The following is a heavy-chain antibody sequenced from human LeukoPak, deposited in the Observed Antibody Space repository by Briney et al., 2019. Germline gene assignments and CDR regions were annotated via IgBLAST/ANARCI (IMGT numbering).Heavy chain of an antibody. V-gene: IGHV1-2*02. CDR3: ARYMVGPIRNFDY. CDR2: INPRSGDT. D-gene: IGHD1-26*01. J-gene: IGHJ4*02. Sequence: ASVKVSCKASGYTFTDNYMHWVRQAPGQRLQWMGWINPRSGDTSYAEKFQGRATMTRDTSITTAYMELTRLRSDDTAVYYCARYMVGPIRNFDYWGQGTLVTVSS. CDR1: GYTFTDNY.